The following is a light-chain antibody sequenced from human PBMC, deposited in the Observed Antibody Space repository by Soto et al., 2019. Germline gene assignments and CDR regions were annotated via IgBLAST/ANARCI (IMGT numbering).Light chain of an antibody. Sequence: DIQITQSPSTLSASVGDRVTITCRASQSITIWLAWYQQKPGKAPKLLIFDASSLESGVPSRFSGSGSGTEFTLTISSLQPDDFPTYYCQHYNSYSWTFGQGTKVEIK. V-gene: IGKV1-5*01. J-gene: IGKJ1*01. CDR3: QHYNSYSWT. CDR2: DAS. CDR1: QSITIW.